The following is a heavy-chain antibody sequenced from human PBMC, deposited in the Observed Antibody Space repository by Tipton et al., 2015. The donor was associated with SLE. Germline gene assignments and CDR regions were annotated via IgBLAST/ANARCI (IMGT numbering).Heavy chain of an antibody. J-gene: IGHJ3*02. Sequence: SLRLSCAASGFTFDDYAMHWVRQAPGKGLEWVSGISWDSGSIGYADSVKGRFTISTANAKNSLSLQINSLRAEATALYYCAKDRGHSGYVHVAFDIWGQRTMVTVSS. CDR2: ISWDSGSI. CDR1: GFTFDDYA. V-gene: IGHV3-9*01. D-gene: IGHD5-12*01. CDR3: AKDRGHSGYVHVAFDI.